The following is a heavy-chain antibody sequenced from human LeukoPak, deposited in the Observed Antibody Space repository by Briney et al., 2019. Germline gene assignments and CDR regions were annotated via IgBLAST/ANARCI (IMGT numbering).Heavy chain of an antibody. J-gene: IGHJ4*02. CDR1: GFTFSTYW. CDR2: ISSDGSIT. Sequence: GGSLRLSCAASGFTFSTYWMHWVRQAPGKGLVWVSRISSDGSITGYADSVRGRFTISRDNAKNTLYLQMNSLRAEDTAVYYCARHLNYYLDYWGQGTLVTVSS. V-gene: IGHV3-74*01. CDR3: ARHLNYYLDY. D-gene: IGHD3-10*01.